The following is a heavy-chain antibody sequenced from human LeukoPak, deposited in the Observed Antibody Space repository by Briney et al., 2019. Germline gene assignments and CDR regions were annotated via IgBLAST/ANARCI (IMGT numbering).Heavy chain of an antibody. V-gene: IGHV3-21*01. CDR3: ARDETNGFDS. CDR1: GFTFSNYN. Sequence: GGSLRLSCGASGFTFSNYNMNWVRQAPGEGLEWVSSINSRSTYIFYADSVMGRFAISRDNAKNSLFLQMNSLRAEDTAVYYCARDETNGFDSWGQGTLVTVSS. D-gene: IGHD1-14*01. CDR2: INSRSTYI. J-gene: IGHJ5*01.